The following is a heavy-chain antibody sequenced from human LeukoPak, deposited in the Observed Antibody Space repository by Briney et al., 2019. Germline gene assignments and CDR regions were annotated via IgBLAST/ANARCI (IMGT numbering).Heavy chain of an antibody. CDR1: GGSLSSHY. V-gene: IGHV4-59*08. D-gene: IGHD3-3*01. CDR2: IYTDGST. J-gene: IGHJ5*02. Sequence: SETLSLTCTVSGGSLSSHYWSWIRQPPGKGLEYIGYIYTDGSTSHNPSLKSRVTILVDTSKNQFSLRLSSVTAADTAVYYCARHRDTVFPFDPWGQGTLVTVSS. CDR3: ARHRDTVFPFDP.